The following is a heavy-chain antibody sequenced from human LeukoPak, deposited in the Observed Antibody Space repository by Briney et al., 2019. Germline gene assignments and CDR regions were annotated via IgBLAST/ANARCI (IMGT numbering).Heavy chain of an antibody. CDR2: ISGSGGDT. CDR1: GFTFSSYA. CDR3: AKSDYYDSSGS. Sequence: PGGSLRLSCAASGFTFSSYAMNWVRQAPGKGLEWVSTISGSGGDTYYADSVKGRFTISRDNSKNTLYLQMNSLRVEDTAVYYCAKSDYYDSSGSWGQGTLVTVSS. D-gene: IGHD3-22*01. J-gene: IGHJ5*02. V-gene: IGHV3-23*01.